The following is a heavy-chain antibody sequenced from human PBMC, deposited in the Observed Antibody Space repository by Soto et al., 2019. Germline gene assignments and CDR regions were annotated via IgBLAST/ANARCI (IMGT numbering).Heavy chain of an antibody. Sequence: SETLSLTCAVYGGSFSGYYWSWIRQPPGKGLEWIGEINHSGSTNYNPSLKSRVTISVDTSKNQFSLKLSSVTAADTDVYYGGRGSIAGSMGWFDPWRQGTLVTVSS. CDR2: INHSGST. CDR1: GGSFSGYY. D-gene: IGHD1-20*01. V-gene: IGHV4-34*01. CDR3: GRGSIAGSMGWFDP. J-gene: IGHJ5*02.